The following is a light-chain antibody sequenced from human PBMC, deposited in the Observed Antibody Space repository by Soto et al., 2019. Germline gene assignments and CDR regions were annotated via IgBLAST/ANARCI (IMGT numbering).Light chain of an antibody. V-gene: IGKV3-11*01. CDR2: DAS. J-gene: IGKJ5*01. Sequence: EIFLTQSRDTLSLSPGERATLSCRASQSVTNYIAWYQQRPGQAPRLLIYDASNRATGIPDRFSVSGSGTDFTLNISRLEPEYFAVFFCQQYGTSEIIFGQGRLREI. CDR3: QQYGTSEII. CDR1: QSVTNY.